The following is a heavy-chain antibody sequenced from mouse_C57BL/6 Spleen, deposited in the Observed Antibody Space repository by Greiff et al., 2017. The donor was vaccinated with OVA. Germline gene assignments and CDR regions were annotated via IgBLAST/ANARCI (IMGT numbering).Heavy chain of an antibody. Sequence: VQLQQSGPGLVQPSQSLSITCTVSGFSLTSYGVHWVRQSPGKGLEWLGVIWSGGSTDYNAAFISRLSISKDNSKDKLFFKMNSLQAGDTAIYYCARYSANWDGYFDVWGTGTTVTVSS. J-gene: IGHJ1*03. V-gene: IGHV2-2*01. D-gene: IGHD4-1*01. CDR3: ARYSANWDGYFDV. CDR1: GFSLTSYG. CDR2: IWSGGST.